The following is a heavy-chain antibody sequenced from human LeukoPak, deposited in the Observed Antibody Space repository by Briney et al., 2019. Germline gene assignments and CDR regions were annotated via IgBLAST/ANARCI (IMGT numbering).Heavy chain of an antibody. Sequence: GGSLRLSCAASGFTFSTYSMNWVRQAPGKGLEWVSYISSSSNTIYYADSVKGRFTISRDNSKNTLYLQMNSLRAEDTAVYYCASAFGVVIKDYWGQGTLVTVSS. CDR2: ISSSSNTI. CDR1: GFTFSTYS. J-gene: IGHJ4*02. CDR3: ASAFGVVIKDY. V-gene: IGHV3-48*01. D-gene: IGHD3-3*01.